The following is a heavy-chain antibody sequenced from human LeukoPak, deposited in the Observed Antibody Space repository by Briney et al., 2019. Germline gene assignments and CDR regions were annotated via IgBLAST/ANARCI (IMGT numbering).Heavy chain of an antibody. J-gene: IGHJ4*02. CDR1: GYSFPAYW. CDR3: ARSWVTGYGTVLDY. CDR2: IYPGDSDT. D-gene: IGHD2-21*02. Sequence: GESLKISCKGSGYSFPAYWIGWVRQMPGKGLEWMGIIYPGDSDTRYSPSFQGQVTISADKSINTAYLQWSSLKTSDTAIYYCARSWVTGYGTVLDYWGQGTLVTVSS. V-gene: IGHV5-51*01.